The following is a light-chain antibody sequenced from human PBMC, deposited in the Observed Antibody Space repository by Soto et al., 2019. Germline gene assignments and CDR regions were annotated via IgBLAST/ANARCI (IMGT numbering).Light chain of an antibody. Sequence: EIVLTQSPGTLSFSPGERATLSCRASQSVSSSYLAWYQQKPGQAPRLLIYGASSRATGIPDRFSGSGSGTDFTLTISRLEPEDFAVYYCQQYGSSPGTFGQGNKVEIK. J-gene: IGKJ1*01. CDR2: GAS. V-gene: IGKV3-20*01. CDR1: QSVSSSY. CDR3: QQYGSSPGT.